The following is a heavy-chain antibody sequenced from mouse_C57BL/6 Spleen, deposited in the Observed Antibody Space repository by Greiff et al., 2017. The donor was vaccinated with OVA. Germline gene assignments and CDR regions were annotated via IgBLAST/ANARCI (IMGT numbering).Heavy chain of an antibody. V-gene: IGHV2-2*01. J-gene: IGHJ3*01. Sequence: VKLQESGPGLVQPSQSLSITCTVSGFSLTSYGVHWVRQSPGKGLEWLGVIWSGGSTDYNAAFISRLSISKDNSKSQVFFKMNSLQADDTAIYYCARILYDGYYGFAYWGQGTLVTVSA. CDR2: IWSGGST. CDR3: ARILYDGYYGFAY. D-gene: IGHD2-3*01. CDR1: GFSLTSYG.